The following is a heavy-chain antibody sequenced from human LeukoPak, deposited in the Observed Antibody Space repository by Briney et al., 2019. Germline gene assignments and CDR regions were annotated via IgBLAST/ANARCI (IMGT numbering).Heavy chain of an antibody. CDR2: MYYSGST. CDR3: ARHPLKPVASYYFDY. V-gene: IGHV4-39*01. CDR1: GGSISSTGDY. J-gene: IGHJ4*02. D-gene: IGHD6-19*01. Sequence: SETLSLTCTVSGGSISSTGDYWGWIRQPPGKGLGWIASMYYSGSTYYTPSLKSRVTISVDTSKNQFSLRLSSVTAADTALYYCARHPLKPVASYYFDYWGQGTLVTVSS.